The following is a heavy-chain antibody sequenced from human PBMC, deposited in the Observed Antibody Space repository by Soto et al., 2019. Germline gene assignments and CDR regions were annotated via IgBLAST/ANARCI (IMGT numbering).Heavy chain of an antibody. D-gene: IGHD6-19*01. J-gene: IGHJ4*02. CDR3: APIPYSSGWNFDY. Sequence: EVQLLESGGGLVQPGGSLRLSCAASGFTFSSYAMSWVRQAPGKGLEWVSAISGSGGSTYYADSVKGRFTISRDNSKNTLYLQMNSLRAEDTAVYYCAPIPYSSGWNFDYWGQGTLVTVST. V-gene: IGHV3-23*01. CDR2: ISGSGGST. CDR1: GFTFSSYA.